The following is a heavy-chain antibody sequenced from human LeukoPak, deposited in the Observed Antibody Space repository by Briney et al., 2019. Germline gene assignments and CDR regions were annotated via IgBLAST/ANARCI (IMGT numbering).Heavy chain of an antibody. CDR3: ATGGITIFGVVTYPND. Sequence: GGSLRLSCIVSGFTLSSYEMSWIRQAPGKGLEWVASIEYSGGSAYYADSVKGRFSISREDSKNTLYLQLNSLRAEDTALYYCATGGITIFGVVTYPNDWGQGTLVTVSS. D-gene: IGHD3-3*01. J-gene: IGHJ4*02. CDR2: IEYSGGSA. V-gene: IGHV3-23*01. CDR1: GFTLSSYE.